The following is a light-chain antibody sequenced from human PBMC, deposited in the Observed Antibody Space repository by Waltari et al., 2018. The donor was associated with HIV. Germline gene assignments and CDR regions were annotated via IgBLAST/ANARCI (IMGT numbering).Light chain of an antibody. CDR3: AAWDDSLNAVV. Sequence: QSVLTQPPSVSGAPGPGVTISCSGSTSNIGQNTVNWYQQFPGTAPKLLIYRSNRRPPGVPDRFSGSKSGTSASLAITGLQSEDDTDYYCAAWDDSLNAVVFGGGTKLTVL. V-gene: IGLV1-44*01. J-gene: IGLJ2*01. CDR1: TSNIGQNT. CDR2: RSN.